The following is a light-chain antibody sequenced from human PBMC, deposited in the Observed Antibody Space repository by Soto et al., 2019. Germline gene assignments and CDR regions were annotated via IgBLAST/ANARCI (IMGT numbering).Light chain of an antibody. CDR1: QSIDTH. CDR3: QQLNSYPRT. V-gene: IGKV1-17*01. Sequence: DIRMTQSPSSLSASVGDRVTITCRASQSIDTHLNWYQQHPGKAPNALIYEASNLQSGVPSRFSGSGSGTEFTLTISSLQPEDFATYYCQQLNSYPRTFGGGTKVEIK. CDR2: EAS. J-gene: IGKJ4*01.